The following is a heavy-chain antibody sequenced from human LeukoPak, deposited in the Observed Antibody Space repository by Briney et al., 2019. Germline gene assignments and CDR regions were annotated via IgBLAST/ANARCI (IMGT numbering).Heavy chain of an antibody. CDR2: VDGGGGGT. V-gene: IGHV3-23*01. CDR3: AKQSAGSAAWYSLHYDF. J-gene: IGHJ4*02. D-gene: IGHD3-22*01. CDR1: GFTLSSYA. Sequence: GGSLRLSCAASGFTLSSYAMTWVRQAPGRGLEWVSSVDGGGGGTYYADSVKGRFTISRDNSKDTLYLQMNGLRAEDTAVYFCAKQSAGSAAWYSLHYDFRGQGTLVTVSS.